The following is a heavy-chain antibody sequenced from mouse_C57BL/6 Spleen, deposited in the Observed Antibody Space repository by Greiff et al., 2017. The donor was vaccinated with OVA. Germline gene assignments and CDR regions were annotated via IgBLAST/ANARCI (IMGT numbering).Heavy chain of an antibody. CDR3: ARRGYYDNYEGFAD. Sequence: QVQLQQSGAELMKPGASVKLSCKATGYTFTGYWIEWVKQRPGHGLEWIGEILPGSGSTNYNAKFKGKATFTADTSSNTAYMQLSSLTAEDYAIYYCARRGYYDNYEGFADWGQGTLVTVSA. V-gene: IGHV1-9*01. J-gene: IGHJ3*01. CDR2: ILPGSGST. CDR1: GYTFTGYW. D-gene: IGHD2-1*01.